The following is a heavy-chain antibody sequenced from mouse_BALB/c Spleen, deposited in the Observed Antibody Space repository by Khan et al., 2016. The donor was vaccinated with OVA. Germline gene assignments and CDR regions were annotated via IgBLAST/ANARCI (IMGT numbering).Heavy chain of an antibody. CDR1: GYTFTDYI. CDR2: IYPNNGDT. Sequence: VQLQQSGPELVKPGASVKISCRASGYTFTDYILDWVKQSHGKSLDWIGYIYPNNGDTGYNQKFKTKATLTVDISSSTAYMELRSLTSEDSAVDYCARSGYVSFAYWGQGTLVTVSA. V-gene: IGHV1S29*02. J-gene: IGHJ3*01. D-gene: IGHD1-2*01. CDR3: ARSGYVSFAY.